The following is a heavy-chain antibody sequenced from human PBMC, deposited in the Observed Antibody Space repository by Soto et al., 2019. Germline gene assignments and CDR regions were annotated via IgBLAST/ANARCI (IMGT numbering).Heavy chain of an antibody. CDR3: AHPRGYGVFDAYDI. J-gene: IGHJ3*02. Sequence: PGGSLRLCCVASGFTFSTYAMSWVRQAPGKGLEWVSALSPSGGETYYADSVKGRFTISRDNSMNALYLQMNSLRVEDTAVYYCAHPRGYGVFDAYDIWGQGTMVTVSS. V-gene: IGHV3-23*01. D-gene: IGHD4-17*01. CDR2: LSPSGGET. CDR1: GFTFSTYA.